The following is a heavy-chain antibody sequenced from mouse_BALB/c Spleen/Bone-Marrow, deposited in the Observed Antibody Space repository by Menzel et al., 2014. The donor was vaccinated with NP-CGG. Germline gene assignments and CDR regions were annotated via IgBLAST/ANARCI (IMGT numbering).Heavy chain of an antibody. CDR3: ASYGGGAMDY. J-gene: IGHJ4*01. CDR1: GFSLTSYG. Sequence: VKLVESGPGLVAPSQSLSITCTVSGFSLTSYGVHWVRQPPGKGLEWLGVIWAGGSTNYNSALMSRLSINKDNSKSQVFLKTNSLQTDDTAMYYCASYGGGAMDYWGQGTSVTVSS. D-gene: IGHD1-1*02. CDR2: IWAGGST. V-gene: IGHV2-9*02.